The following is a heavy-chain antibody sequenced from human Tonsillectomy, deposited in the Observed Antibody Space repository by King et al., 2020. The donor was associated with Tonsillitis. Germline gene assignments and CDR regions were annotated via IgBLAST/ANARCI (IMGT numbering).Heavy chain of an antibody. Sequence: VQLVESGGGVVQLGGSLRLSCAASGFTFSTFGVHWVRQAPGKGLEWVAFITNDGSNQYYADSLKGRFTISRDNSKNMLYLQMSSLRAEDTAVYYCAKDCGGIVERSFDSWGQGTLVTVSS. V-gene: IGHV3-30*02. D-gene: IGHD3-16*01. CDR3: AKDCGGIVERSFDS. CDR2: ITNDGSNQ. CDR1: GFTFSTFG. J-gene: IGHJ4*02.